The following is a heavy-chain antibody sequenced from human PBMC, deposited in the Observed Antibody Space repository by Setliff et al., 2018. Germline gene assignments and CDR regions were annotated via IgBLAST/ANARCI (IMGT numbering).Heavy chain of an antibody. Sequence: GGSLRLSCAASGFTFSDYSMNWVRQAPGKGLQWVSYISSASRTIHYADSVEGRFSISRENAMNSLYLQMNSLRADDTAVYYCARAKGNDYSMDVWGKGTTVTVSS. J-gene: IGHJ6*03. CDR1: GFTFSDYS. V-gene: IGHV3-48*04. CDR3: ARAKGNDYSMDV. CDR2: ISSASRTI.